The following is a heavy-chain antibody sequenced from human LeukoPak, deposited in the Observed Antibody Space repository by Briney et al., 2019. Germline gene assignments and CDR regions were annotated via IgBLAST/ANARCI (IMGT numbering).Heavy chain of an antibody. CDR2: IYYSGST. D-gene: IGHD1-26*01. Sequence: SETLSLTCTVSGGSISSYYWSWIRQPPWKGLEWIGYIYYSGSTNYNPSLKSRVTISVDTSKNQFSLKLSSVTAADTAVYYCARLIVGARSDAFDIWGQGTMVTVSS. J-gene: IGHJ3*02. V-gene: IGHV4-59*08. CDR3: ARLIVGARSDAFDI. CDR1: GGSISSYY.